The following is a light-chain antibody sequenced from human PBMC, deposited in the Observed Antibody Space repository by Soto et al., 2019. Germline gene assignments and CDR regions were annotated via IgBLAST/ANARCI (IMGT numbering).Light chain of an antibody. J-gene: IGKJ1*01. CDR3: QQYNNWPLT. V-gene: IGKV3D-15*01. CDR1: QSVSSAN. Sequence: EIVLTQSPATLSLSPGARVPLSGRASQSVSSANFAWYQQKPGQDTRLLIYGASSRATGIPARFSGSGSGTVFTLTISSLQPEDLAVYYCQQYNNWPLTFGQGTKVDIK. CDR2: GAS.